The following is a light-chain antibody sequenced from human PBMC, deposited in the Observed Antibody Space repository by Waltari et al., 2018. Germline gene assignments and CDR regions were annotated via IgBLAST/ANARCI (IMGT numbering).Light chain of an antibody. CDR2: QAS. Sequence: DIQMNQYPSTLSASVGDRVTLICRGSQSISGWLAWYQQKPGKAPKHLIYQASTLQGGVPSMFSGSGSGTEFTLIISSLQPDDFATYYCQQYYSYPYTFGQGTKLEFK. V-gene: IGKV1-5*02. CDR3: QQYYSYPYT. CDR1: QSISGW. J-gene: IGKJ2*01.